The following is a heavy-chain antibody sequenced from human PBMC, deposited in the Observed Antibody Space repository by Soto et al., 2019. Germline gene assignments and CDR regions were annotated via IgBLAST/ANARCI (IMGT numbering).Heavy chain of an antibody. CDR2: ISGSGGNST. D-gene: IGHD2-15*01. J-gene: IGHJ4*02. CDR1: GFTFSTYA. V-gene: IGHV3-23*01. Sequence: EVQLLESGGGLVQPGGSLRLSCAASGFTFSTYARSWVRQAPGKGLEWVSAISGSGGNSTFYGGSVKGRFTISRDTTKNTLYLEMSSLGAEDTGVYYCAKGGGSCFFHCWGQGTLVTASS. CDR3: AKGGGSCFFHC.